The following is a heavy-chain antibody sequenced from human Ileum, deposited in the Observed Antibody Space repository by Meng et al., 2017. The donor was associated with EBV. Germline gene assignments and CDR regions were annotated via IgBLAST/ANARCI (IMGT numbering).Heavy chain of an antibody. D-gene: IGHD3-22*01. CDR2: IYWNDDK. V-gene: IGHV2-5*01. J-gene: IGHJ4*02. Sequence: QIAWKESGPPVVETTQLLTLTCTFSGFSLSTSVVSVGWIRQPPGKALEWLAVIYWNDDKGYSPSLKSRLTITKDTSKNQVVLTMTNMDPVDTATYYCAHTKHSSGYYYHDYWGQGTLVTVSS. CDR3: AHTKHSSGYYYHDY. CDR1: GFSLSTSVVS.